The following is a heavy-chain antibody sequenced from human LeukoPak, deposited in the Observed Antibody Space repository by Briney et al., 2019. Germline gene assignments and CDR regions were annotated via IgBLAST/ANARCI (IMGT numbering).Heavy chain of an antibody. V-gene: IGHV4-39*01. CDR1: GGSISSNSYY. Sequence: PGTLSLTCTVSGGSISSNSYYWGWIRQPPGKGLEWIGSIYYSGSTYYNPSLKSRVTISVDTSKNQFSLKLSSVTAADTAVYYCARTDYCTNGVCYGYMDVWGKGTTVTVSS. CDR3: ARTDYCTNGVCYGYMDV. D-gene: IGHD2-8*01. CDR2: IYYSGST. J-gene: IGHJ6*03.